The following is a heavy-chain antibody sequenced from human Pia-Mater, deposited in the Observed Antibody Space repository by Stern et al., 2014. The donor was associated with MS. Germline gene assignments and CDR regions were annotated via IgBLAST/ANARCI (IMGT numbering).Heavy chain of an antibody. J-gene: IGHJ6*02. Sequence: QVQLVESGAEVKKPGSSVKVSCKASGGTFNVYAINWLRQAPGQGLEWMGGILPIFGTANYAQKFQGRVTITADESPRTSSMQLSSLRYDDTAVYYCARDGRHTDNYGLDVWGQGTTVTVSS. CDR2: ILPIFGTA. CDR3: ARDGRHTDNYGLDV. V-gene: IGHV1-69*01. D-gene: IGHD3-9*01. CDR1: GGTFNVYA.